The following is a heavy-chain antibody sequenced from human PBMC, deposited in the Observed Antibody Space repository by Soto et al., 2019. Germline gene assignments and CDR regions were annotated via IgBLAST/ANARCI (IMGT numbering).Heavy chain of an antibody. Sequence: SETLSLTCIVSGESISSSSYYWGWIRRPPGKGLEWIGSIYHSGRTYYNPSLKSRVSISIDTSKNQFSLKLSSVTAADAALYYCARQRTTVVTQAYFDYWGQGALVTASS. V-gene: IGHV4-39*01. CDR3: ARQRTTVVTQAYFDY. J-gene: IGHJ4*02. D-gene: IGHD2-21*02. CDR2: IYHSGRT. CDR1: GESISSSSYY.